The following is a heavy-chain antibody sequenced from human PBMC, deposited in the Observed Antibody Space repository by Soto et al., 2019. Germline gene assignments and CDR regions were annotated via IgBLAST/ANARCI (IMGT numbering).Heavy chain of an antibody. CDR3: APRITVFGCLIPPFDP. CDR1: VGSVNGYY. CDR2: NNHPVRA. Sequence: PSETLSLTCAVYVGSVNGYYWNWIRQPPGKGLEGIWENNHPVRADYNPSLKSRVTWSVDTAKKQSCLGLSSVTAAETAIYYCAPRITVFGCLIPPFDPWGQGTQVTVSS. J-gene: IGHJ5*02. V-gene: IGHV4-34*01. D-gene: IGHD3-3*01.